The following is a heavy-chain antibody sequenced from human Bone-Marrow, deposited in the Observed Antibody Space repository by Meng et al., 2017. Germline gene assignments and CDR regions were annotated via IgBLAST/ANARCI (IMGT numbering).Heavy chain of an antibody. CDR2: INEDAREK. Sequence: GESLKISCAVSGFTFSNYWMTWLRQSPGKGLEWVANINEDAREKHYLDSVEGRFTISRDNAKNSLYLQMNSLRAEDTAVYYCARDYYGSGAFDPWGQGALVTVSS. V-gene: IGHV3-7*01. D-gene: IGHD3-10*01. CDR3: ARDYYGSGAFDP. J-gene: IGHJ5*02. CDR1: GFTFSNYW.